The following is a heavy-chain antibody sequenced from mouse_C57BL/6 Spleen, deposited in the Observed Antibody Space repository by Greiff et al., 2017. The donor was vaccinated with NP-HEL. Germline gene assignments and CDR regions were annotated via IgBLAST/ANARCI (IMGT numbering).Heavy chain of an antibody. D-gene: IGHD2-4*01. J-gene: IGHJ4*01. Sequence: VQLQQSGAELVRPGTSVKVSCKASGYAFTNYLIEWVKQRPGQGLEWIGVINPGSGGTNYNEKFKGKATLTADKSSSTAYMQLSSLTSEDSAVYFCARSDDDYDGYYAMDYWGQGTSVTVSS. CDR2: INPGSGGT. V-gene: IGHV1-54*01. CDR3: ARSDDDYDGYYAMDY. CDR1: GYAFTNYL.